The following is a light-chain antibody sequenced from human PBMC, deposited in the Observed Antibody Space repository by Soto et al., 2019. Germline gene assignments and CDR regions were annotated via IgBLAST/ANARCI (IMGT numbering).Light chain of an antibody. CDR2: AAS. V-gene: IGKV1-39*01. CDR1: QSISSY. J-gene: IGKJ4*01. CDR3: QQSYSTLLT. Sequence: DIQMTQFPSSLSASVGDRVTIICRASQSISSYLNWYQQKPGKAPKLLIYAASSLQRRVPSRFSGSGSGTDFTLTISSLQPEDFATYYCQQSYSTLLTFGGGTKVEI.